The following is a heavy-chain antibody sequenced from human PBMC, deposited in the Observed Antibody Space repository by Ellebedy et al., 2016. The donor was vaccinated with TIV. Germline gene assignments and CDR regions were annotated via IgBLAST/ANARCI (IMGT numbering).Heavy chain of an antibody. CDR1: GFNFRSYW. Sequence: GESLKISCAASGFNFRSYWMTWARQAPGKGLEWVAKIRQEGDEIYYVESVKGRFTISRDNAKNSLFLQMNSLRVEDTAVYDCARRASYGDYAVQVNPWFDPWGQGTLVTVSS. V-gene: IGHV3-7*01. CDR2: IRQEGDEI. J-gene: IGHJ5*02. D-gene: IGHD4-17*01. CDR3: ARRASYGDYAVQVNPWFDP.